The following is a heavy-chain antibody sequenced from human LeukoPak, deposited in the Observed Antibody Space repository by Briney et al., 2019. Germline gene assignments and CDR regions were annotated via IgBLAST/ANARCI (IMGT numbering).Heavy chain of an antibody. CDR2: GYYGGNT. D-gene: IGHD6-19*01. J-gene: IGHJ1*01. CDR1: GGSISSRSYY. V-gene: IGHV4-39*01. Sequence: PSETLSLTCSASGGSISSRSYYWGWIRQPPGKGLEWIGSGYYGGNTYYNPSLKSRVTISVDTSKNQFSLKLSSVTAADTAVYYCARGGIAVAGTRFRYFQRWGQGTLVTVSS. CDR3: ARGGIAVAGTRFRYFQR.